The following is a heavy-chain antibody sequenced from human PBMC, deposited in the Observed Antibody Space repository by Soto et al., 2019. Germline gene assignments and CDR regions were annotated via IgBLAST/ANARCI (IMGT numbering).Heavy chain of an antibody. D-gene: IGHD2-15*01. V-gene: IGHV2-5*01. CDR3: EHKTYNDGSGGVSD. Sequence: SGPTLVNPTQTLTLTCTFSGFSLSTSGVGVGWIRQPPGKALEWLALIYWNDDKRYSPSLKSRLTIAKDTSKNQVVLTMTNMDQVXAGEYYYEHKTYNDGSGGVSDWGQGTVVTVSS. J-gene: IGHJ4*03. CDR2: IYWNDDK. CDR1: GFSLSTSGVG.